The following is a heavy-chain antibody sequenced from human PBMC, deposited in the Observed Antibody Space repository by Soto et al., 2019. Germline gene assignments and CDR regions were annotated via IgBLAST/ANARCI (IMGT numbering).Heavy chain of an antibody. CDR2: FYFSGRT. Sequence: QLQLQESGPGLVKPSETLSLTCNVSGASISSRNYFWGWVRQPPGSGLEWIGSFYFSGRTHYNPSLNSRVTVAVDTSKNRFSLRLTSVTAADTTVYSCVRLRCNGGSCPYYFEYWGQGILVTVSS. CDR3: VRLRCNGGSCPYYFEY. J-gene: IGHJ4*02. V-gene: IGHV4-39*02. D-gene: IGHD2-15*01. CDR1: GASISSRNYF.